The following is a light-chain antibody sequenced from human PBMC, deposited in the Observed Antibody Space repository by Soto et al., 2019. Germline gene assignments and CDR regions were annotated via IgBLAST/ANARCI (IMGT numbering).Light chain of an antibody. CDR2: EVS. CDR1: SSDVGGYNS. J-gene: IGLJ1*01. Sequence: QSVLTQPASVSGSPGQSITISCTCTSSDVGGYNSVSWYQQHPGKAPKLMIYEVSHRPSGVSNRFSGSKSANTASLTISGLQAEDEADYYCSSFTTSTTYVFGTGTKVTV. V-gene: IGLV2-14*01. CDR3: SSFTTSTTYV.